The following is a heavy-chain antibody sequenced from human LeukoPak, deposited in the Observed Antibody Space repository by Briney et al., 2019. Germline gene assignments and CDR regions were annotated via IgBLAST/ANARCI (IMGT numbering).Heavy chain of an antibody. Sequence: GGSLRLSCAASGLTFSKYSMTWVRQAPGKGLEWVSYISSSGSTIYYADSVKGRFTISRDNAKNSLYLQMNSLRAEDTAVYYCARVAVIVVADDAFDIWGQGTMVTVSS. CDR2: ISSSGSTI. CDR1: GLTFSKYS. D-gene: IGHD3-22*01. V-gene: IGHV3-48*04. J-gene: IGHJ3*02. CDR3: ARVAVIVVADDAFDI.